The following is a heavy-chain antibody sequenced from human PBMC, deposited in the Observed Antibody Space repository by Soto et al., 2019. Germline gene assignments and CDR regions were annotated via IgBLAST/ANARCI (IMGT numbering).Heavy chain of an antibody. J-gene: IGHJ4*02. D-gene: IGHD3-10*01. Sequence: GASVKVSCKASGYTFTSYYMHWVRQAPGQGLEWMGIINPSGGSTSYAQKFQGRVTMTRDTSTSTVYMELSSLRSEDTAVYYCARVVRGSHWEQDYFDYWGQGTLVTVSS. CDR2: INPSGGST. CDR1: GYTFTSYY. V-gene: IGHV1-46*01. CDR3: ARVVRGSHWEQDYFDY.